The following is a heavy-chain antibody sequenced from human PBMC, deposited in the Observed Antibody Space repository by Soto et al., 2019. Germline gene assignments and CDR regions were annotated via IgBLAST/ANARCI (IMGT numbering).Heavy chain of an antibody. J-gene: IGHJ4*02. D-gene: IGHD4-17*01. CDR3: ARDVDADFRTDFDY. CDR2: ISDNGEVI. CDR1: GLTFSDYY. Sequence: GGSLRLSCAASGLTFSDYYIHWIRRAPGKGLEWISYISDNGEVIQYAASARGRFTISRDNAENSVYLEMESLRDEDTALYYCARDVDADFRTDFDYWGRGTLVTVSS. V-gene: IGHV3-11*01.